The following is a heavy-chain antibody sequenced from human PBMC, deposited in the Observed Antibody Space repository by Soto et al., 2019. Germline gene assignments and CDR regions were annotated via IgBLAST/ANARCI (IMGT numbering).Heavy chain of an antibody. V-gene: IGHV3-7*03. CDR1: GFSFSNVW. CDR3: AQWKERQPPFFTDY. D-gene: IGHD6-19*01. Sequence: GSQRLSCAASGFSFSNVWMTWVRQAPGKGLECLACINPDGSEKYYVGSVKGRFTVSRDNARNSLYLQMNSLRDEDTALYSCAQWKERQPPFFTDYWGQGTMVTVSS. J-gene: IGHJ4*02. CDR2: INPDGSEK.